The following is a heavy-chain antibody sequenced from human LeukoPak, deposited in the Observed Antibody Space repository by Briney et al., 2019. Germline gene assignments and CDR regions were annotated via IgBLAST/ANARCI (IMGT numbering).Heavy chain of an antibody. CDR3: AKPRDTQGDPFDY. D-gene: IGHD5-18*01. V-gene: IGHV3-23*01. CDR2: ISGSGGST. J-gene: IGHJ4*02. Sequence: GGSVRLSCAASGFTFSSYAMSWARQAPGKGLEWVSAISGSGGSTYYADSVKGRFTISRDNSKNTLYLQMNSLRAEDTAVYYCAKPRDTQGDPFDYWGQGTLVTVSS. CDR1: GFTFSSYA.